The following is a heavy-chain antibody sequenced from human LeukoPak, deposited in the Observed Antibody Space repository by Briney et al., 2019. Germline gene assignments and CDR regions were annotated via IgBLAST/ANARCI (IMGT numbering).Heavy chain of an antibody. CDR1: GFTFSSYA. D-gene: IGHD5-18*01. CDR2: ISYDGSNK. Sequence: GGSLRLSCAASGFTFSSYAMHWVRQAPGKGLEWVAVISYDGSNKYYADSVKGRFTISRDNSKNTLYLQMNSLRAEDTAVYYCARDLGTRQDSYGFDYWGQGTLVTVSS. CDR3: ARDLGTRQDSYGFDY. J-gene: IGHJ4*02. V-gene: IGHV3-30*04.